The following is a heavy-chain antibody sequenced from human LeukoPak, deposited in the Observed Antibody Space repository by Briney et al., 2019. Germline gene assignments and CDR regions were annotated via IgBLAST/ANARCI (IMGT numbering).Heavy chain of an antibody. D-gene: IGHD2-15*01. J-gene: IGHJ6*03. CDR1: GFTFDDYG. CDR2: INWNGGST. Sequence: GGSLRLSCAASGFTFDDYGMSWVRQAPGKGLEWVSGINWNGGSTGYADSVKGRFTISRDNAKNSLCLQMNSLRAEDTALYHCARDTLVVVAATTYSYYYYYMDVWGKGTTVTISS. V-gene: IGHV3-20*01. CDR3: ARDTLVVVAATTYSYYYYYMDV.